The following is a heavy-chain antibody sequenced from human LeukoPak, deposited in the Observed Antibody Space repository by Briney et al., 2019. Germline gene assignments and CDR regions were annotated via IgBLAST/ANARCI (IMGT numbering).Heavy chain of an antibody. CDR1: GGSFSGYY. J-gene: IGHJ1*01. CDR3: ARGPNLGWPDAEYFQH. D-gene: IGHD6-19*01. CDR2: NNHSGST. Sequence: SETLSLTCAVYGGSFSGYYWSWIRQPPGKGLEWIGENNHSGSTNYNPSLKSRVTISVDTSKNQFSLKLSSVTAADTAVNYCARGPNLGWPDAEYFQHWGQGTLVTVSS. V-gene: IGHV4-34*01.